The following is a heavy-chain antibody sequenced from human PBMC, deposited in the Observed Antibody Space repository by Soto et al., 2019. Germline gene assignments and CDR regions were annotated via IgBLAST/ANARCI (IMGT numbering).Heavy chain of an antibody. D-gene: IGHD6-19*01. V-gene: IGHV1-3*01. Sequence: ASVKVSCKASGYTFTSYAMNWVRQAPGQRLEWMGWINAGNGNTKYSQKFQGRVTITRDTSASTAYMELSSLRSEDTAVYYCARDGGAGTIVAGSQDKYSYHGMDVWGQGTTVTVSS. CDR3: ARDGGAGTIVAGSQDKYSYHGMDV. CDR1: GYTFTSYA. J-gene: IGHJ6*02. CDR2: INAGNGNT.